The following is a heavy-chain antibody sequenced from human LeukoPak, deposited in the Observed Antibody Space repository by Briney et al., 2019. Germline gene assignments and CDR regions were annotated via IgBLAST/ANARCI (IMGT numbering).Heavy chain of an antibody. Sequence: PSETLSLTCTVSGGSISSYYWSWIRQPPGKGLEWIGYIYYSGSTNYNPSLKSRVTISVDMSKNQFSLNLSSVTAADTAVYYCARDRRYSGTHYFDYWGQGILVTVSS. CDR1: GGSISSYY. CDR2: IYYSGST. CDR3: ARDRRYSGTHYFDY. V-gene: IGHV4-59*01. J-gene: IGHJ4*02. D-gene: IGHD6-13*01.